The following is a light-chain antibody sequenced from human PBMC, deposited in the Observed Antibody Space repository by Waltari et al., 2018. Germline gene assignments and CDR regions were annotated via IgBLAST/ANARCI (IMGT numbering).Light chain of an antibody. V-gene: IGKV3-20*01. J-gene: IGKJ3*01. CDR3: QQYGSSPPNT. CDR1: QSVSSSY. CDR2: GAS. Sequence: EIVLTQSPGTLSLSPGERATLSCRASQSVSSSYLAWYQQKPGQAPRLLIYGASSRATCIPDRFSGSGSGTDFTLTISRLEPEDFAVYYCQQYGSSPPNTFGPGTKVDIK.